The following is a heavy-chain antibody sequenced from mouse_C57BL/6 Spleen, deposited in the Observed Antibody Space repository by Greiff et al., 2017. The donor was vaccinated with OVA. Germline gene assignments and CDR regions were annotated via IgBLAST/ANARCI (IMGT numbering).Heavy chain of an antibody. CDR1: GYTFTDYY. D-gene: IGHD1-1*01. CDR3: ARSRYYYGSGAY. Sequence: VQLQQSGPELVKPGASVKISCKASGYTFTDYYMNWVKQSHGKSLEWIGDINPNNGGTSYNQKFTGKATLTVDKSSSTAYMELRSLTSEDSAVYYCARSRYYYGSGAYWGQGTTLTVSS. CDR2: INPNNGGT. J-gene: IGHJ2*01. V-gene: IGHV1-26*01.